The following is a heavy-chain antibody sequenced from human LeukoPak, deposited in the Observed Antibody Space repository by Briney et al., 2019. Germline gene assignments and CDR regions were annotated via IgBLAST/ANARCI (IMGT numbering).Heavy chain of an antibody. J-gene: IGHJ4*02. Sequence: GGSLRLSCAASGFTVSDNYMNWVRQAPGKGLEWVSIIYSDDTTSYADSVKGRFTVSRDNSKNTLYLQMNSLRAEDTAVYYCAKDLTDSSGWYYFDYWGQGTLVTVSS. D-gene: IGHD6-19*01. CDR2: IYSDDTT. CDR1: GFTVSDNY. V-gene: IGHV3-53*05. CDR3: AKDLTDSSGWYYFDY.